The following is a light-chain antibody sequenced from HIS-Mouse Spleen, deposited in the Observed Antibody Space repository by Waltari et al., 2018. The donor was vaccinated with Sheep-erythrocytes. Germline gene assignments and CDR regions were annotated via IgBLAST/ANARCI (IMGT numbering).Light chain of an antibody. CDR1: SSDVGGYHY. Sequence: QSALTQPPSASGSPGQSVTISCTGTSSDVGGYHYFSWYQQPPGKAPKLMIYEVSKRPSGVPDRFSGSKSGNTASLTVSGLQAEDEADYYCSSYAGSNNWVFGGGTKLTVL. J-gene: IGLJ3*02. CDR2: EVS. V-gene: IGLV2-8*01. CDR3: SSYAGSNNWV.